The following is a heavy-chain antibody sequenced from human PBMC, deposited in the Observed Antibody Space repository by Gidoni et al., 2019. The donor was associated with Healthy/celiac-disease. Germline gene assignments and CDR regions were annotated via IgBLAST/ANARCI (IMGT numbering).Heavy chain of an antibody. Sequence: QVQLVQSGAEVKKPGASVKVSCKASGSPFTGYYMHWVRPAPGQGLEWMGLINPNSGGTNYAQKFQGRVTMTRDTSISTAYMELSRLRSDDTAVYYCLWWDGDQRTFDPWGQGTLVTVSS. CDR3: LWWDGDQRTFDP. J-gene: IGHJ5*02. D-gene: IGHD2-21*01. V-gene: IGHV1-2*02. CDR2: INPNSGGT. CDR1: GSPFTGYY.